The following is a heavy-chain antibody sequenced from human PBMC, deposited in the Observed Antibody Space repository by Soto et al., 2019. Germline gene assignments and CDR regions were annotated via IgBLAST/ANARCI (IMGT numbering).Heavy chain of an antibody. CDR3: ARYSQWLVNWYFDL. J-gene: IGHJ2*01. D-gene: IGHD6-19*01. CDR1: GGSVSSGSYY. Sequence: QVQLQESGPGLVKPSETLSLTCTVSGGSVSSGSYYWSWIRQPPGKGLEWIGYIYYSGSTNYNPSLKSRVTISVDTSKNQFSLKLSSVTAADTAVYYCARYSQWLVNWYFDLWGRGTLVTVSS. V-gene: IGHV4-61*01. CDR2: IYYSGST.